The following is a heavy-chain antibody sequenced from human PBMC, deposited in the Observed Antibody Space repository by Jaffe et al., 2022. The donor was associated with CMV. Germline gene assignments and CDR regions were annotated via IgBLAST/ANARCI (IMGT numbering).Heavy chain of an antibody. CDR2: IYYSGST. CDR3: ARLHPVTTMYYFDY. CDR1: GGSISSYY. V-gene: IGHV4-59*08. J-gene: IGHJ4*02. D-gene: IGHD4-17*01. Sequence: QVQLQESGPGLVKPSETLSLTCTVSGGSISSYYWSWIRQPPGKGLEWIGYIYYSGSTNYNPSLKSRVTISVDTSKNQFSLKLSSVTAADTAVYYCARLHPVTTMYYFDYWGQGTLVTVSS.